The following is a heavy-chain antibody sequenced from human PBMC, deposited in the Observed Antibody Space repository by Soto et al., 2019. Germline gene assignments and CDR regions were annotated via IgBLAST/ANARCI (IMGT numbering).Heavy chain of an antibody. CDR1: GFTFSDFY. J-gene: IGHJ4*02. CDR3: VRGGGGGQFDS. CDR2: ISPKSNYK. V-gene: IGHV3-11*06. Sequence: GGSLRLSCEVSGFTFSDFYMIWIGQSPGKGLEWLSYISPKSNYKQYAESVKGRHTISRDNAKNSLSLQMNSLRVEDTAVYYCVRGGGGGQFDSWGQGTLVTVSS. D-gene: IGHD2-21*01.